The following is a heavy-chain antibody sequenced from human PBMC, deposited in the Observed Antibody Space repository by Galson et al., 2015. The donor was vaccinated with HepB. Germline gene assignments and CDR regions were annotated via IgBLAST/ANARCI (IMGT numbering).Heavy chain of an antibody. J-gene: IGHJ3*02. CDR1: GDSVSSNSAA. CDR3: ARDLPYSSSWYRGGRSAFDI. D-gene: IGHD6-13*01. Sequence: CAISGDSVSSNSAAWNWIRQSPSRGLEWLGRAYYRSKWDNDYAVSEKSRITINPDTSKNQFSLQLNSVTPEDTAVYYCARDLPYSSSWYRGGRSAFDIWGQGTMVTVSS. V-gene: IGHV6-1*01. CDR2: AYYRSKWDN.